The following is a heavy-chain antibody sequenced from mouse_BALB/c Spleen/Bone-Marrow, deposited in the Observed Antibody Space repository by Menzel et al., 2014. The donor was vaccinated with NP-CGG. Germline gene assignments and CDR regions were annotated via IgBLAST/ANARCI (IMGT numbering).Heavy chain of an antibody. CDR3: AVYDYEGFAY. D-gene: IGHD2-4*01. J-gene: IGHJ3*01. Sequence: EVQLVESGAELVKPGASVKLSCTASGFNIKDTYMHWVKQRPEQGLEWIGRIGPANGNTKYDPKFQGKATITADTSSNTAYLQLSSLTSEDTAVYYCAVYDYEGFAYWGQGTLVTVSA. CDR1: GFNIKDTY. V-gene: IGHV14-3*02. CDR2: IGPANGNT.